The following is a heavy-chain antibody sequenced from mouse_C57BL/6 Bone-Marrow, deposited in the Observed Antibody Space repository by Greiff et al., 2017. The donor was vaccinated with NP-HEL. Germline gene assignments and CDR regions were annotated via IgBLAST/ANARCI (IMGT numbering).Heavy chain of an antibody. CDR1: GYSITSGYY. J-gene: IGHJ1*03. Sequence: DVKLQESGPGLVKPSQSLSLTCSVTGYSITSGYYWNWIRQFPGNKLEWMGYISYDGSNKYNPSLKNRISITRDTSKNQFFLKLNSVTTEDTATYYCARGGEITTGIVWGTGTTVTVSS. CDR2: ISYDGSN. D-gene: IGHD1-1*01. V-gene: IGHV3-6*01. CDR3: ARGGEITTGIV.